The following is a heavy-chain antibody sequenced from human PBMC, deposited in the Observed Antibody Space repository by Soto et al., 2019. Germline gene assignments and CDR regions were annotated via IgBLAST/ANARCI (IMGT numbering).Heavy chain of an antibody. D-gene: IGHD2-21*02. CDR2: VFSSVSA. V-gene: IGHV4-4*07. J-gene: IGHJ4*02. Sequence: SEALSLTCTVSGGSVTSYTWSWVRQPANKGLEWIGRVFSSVSATYSPSLKSRVRISMDTPENRISLKLDSVTAADAGVYYCTRDGMTTGDTWGPGTLVTVSS. CDR3: TRDGMTTGDT. CDR1: GGSVTSYT.